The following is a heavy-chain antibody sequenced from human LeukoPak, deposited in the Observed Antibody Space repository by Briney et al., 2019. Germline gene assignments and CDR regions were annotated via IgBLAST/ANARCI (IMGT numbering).Heavy chain of an antibody. D-gene: IGHD3-10*01. CDR2: IYYSGST. CDR3: ARHQGVPSGWFDP. V-gene: IGHV4-61*01. Sequence: PSETLSLTCTVSGGSVSSGSYYWSWIRQPPGKGLEWIGYIYYSGSTNYNPSLKSRVTISVDTSKNQFSLKLSSVTAADTAVYYCARHQGVPSGWFDPWGQGTLVTVSS. CDR1: GGSVSSGSYY. J-gene: IGHJ5*02.